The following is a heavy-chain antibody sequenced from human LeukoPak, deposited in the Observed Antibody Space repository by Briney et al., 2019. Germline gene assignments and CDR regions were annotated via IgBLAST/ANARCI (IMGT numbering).Heavy chain of an antibody. CDR2: IISRSSYI. Sequence: GGSLRLSCAASGFTFSSYSMNWVRQAPGKGLEWVSSIISRSSYIYYADSVKGRFTISRDNSKNTLYLQMNSLRAEDTALYYCARARNDYDSNGFSFLDYWGQGTLVTVSS. CDR1: GFTFSSYS. V-gene: IGHV3-21*01. D-gene: IGHD3-22*01. CDR3: ARARNDYDSNGFSFLDY. J-gene: IGHJ4*02.